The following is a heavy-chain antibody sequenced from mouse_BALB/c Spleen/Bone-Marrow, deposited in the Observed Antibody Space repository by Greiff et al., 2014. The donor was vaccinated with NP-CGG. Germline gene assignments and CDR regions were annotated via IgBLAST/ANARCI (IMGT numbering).Heavy chain of an antibody. D-gene: IGHD1-2*01. V-gene: IGHV4-1*02. CDR1: GFDSSRYW. J-gene: IGHJ3*01. CDR3: ASLHYYGFFAY. CDR2: INPDSSTI. Sequence: EVKLMESGGGLVQPGGSLKLSCAASGFDSSRYWMSWVRQAPGKGLEWIGEINPDSSTINYTPSLKDKFIISRDNAKNTLYLQMSKVRSEDTALYYCASLHYYGFFAYWGQGTLVTVSA.